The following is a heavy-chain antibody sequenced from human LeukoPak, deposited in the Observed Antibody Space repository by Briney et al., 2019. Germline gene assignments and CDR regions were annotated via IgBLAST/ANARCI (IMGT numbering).Heavy chain of an antibody. CDR1: GFTFSSYS. D-gene: IGHD3-16*02. Sequence: GGSLRLSCAASGFTFSSYSMNWVRQAPGKGLEWVSYISSSSSTIYYADSVKGRFTISRGNAKNSLYLQMNSLRAEDTAVYYCARDGFDVWGSYRYQFDYWGQGTLVTVSS. CDR3: ARDGFDVWGSYRYQFDY. V-gene: IGHV3-48*01. J-gene: IGHJ4*02. CDR2: ISSSSSTI.